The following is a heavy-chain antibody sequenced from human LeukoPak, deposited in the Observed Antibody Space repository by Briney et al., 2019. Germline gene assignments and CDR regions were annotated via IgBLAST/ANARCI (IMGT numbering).Heavy chain of an antibody. CDR1: GGSISSSSVY. V-gene: IGHV4-39*07. J-gene: IGHJ4*02. CDR2: ISYSGSTT. D-gene: IGHD2-15*01. CDR3: ARIHRYCSGGACYVLDN. Sequence: SETLSLTCTVSGGSISSSSVYWGWIRQPPGKGLEWIATISYSGSTTSYNPSLKSRITISVDTSRNQFSLQLSSVTAADTAVYYCARIHRYCSGGACYVLDNWGQGTLVAVSS.